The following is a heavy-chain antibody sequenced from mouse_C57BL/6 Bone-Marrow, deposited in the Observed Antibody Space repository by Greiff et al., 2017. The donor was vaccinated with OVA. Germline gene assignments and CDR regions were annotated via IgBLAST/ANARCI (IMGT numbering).Heavy chain of an antibody. Sequence: VQLVESGAELVRPGASVKLSCKASGYTFTDYYINWVKQRPGQGLEWIARIYPGSGNTYYNEKFKGKATLTAEKSSSTAYMQLSSLTSEDSAVYFCARSYYGSSPFAYWGQGTLVTVSA. D-gene: IGHD1-1*01. CDR2: IYPGSGNT. CDR3: ARSYYGSSPFAY. J-gene: IGHJ3*01. CDR1: GYTFTDYY. V-gene: IGHV1-76*01.